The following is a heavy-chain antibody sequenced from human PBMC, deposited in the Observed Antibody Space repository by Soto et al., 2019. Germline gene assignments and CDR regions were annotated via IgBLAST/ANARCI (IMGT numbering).Heavy chain of an antibody. CDR1: VGSISSGGYY. V-gene: IGHV4-31*03. CDR3: ARASPGIVGATTVDY. D-gene: IGHD1-26*01. J-gene: IGHJ4*02. CDR2: IYSSGST. Sequence: SETLSLTCTVSVGSISSGGYYWRWTRQHPGKGLEWIGYIYSSGSTNYNPSLKSRVTISVDTSKNQFSLKLSSVTDADTAAYYCARASPGIVGATTVDYWGQGTLVTVSS.